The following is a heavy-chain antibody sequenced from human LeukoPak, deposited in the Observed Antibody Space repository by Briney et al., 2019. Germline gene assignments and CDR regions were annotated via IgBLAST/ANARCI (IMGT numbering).Heavy chain of an antibody. CDR1: GFTFSSYG. J-gene: IGHJ4*02. D-gene: IGHD3-22*01. V-gene: IGHV3-30*03. Sequence: GGSLRLSCAASGFTFSSYGMHWVRQAPGKGLEWVAVISYDGSNKYYADSVKGRFTISRDNSKNTLYLQMNSLRAEDTAVYYCAVLTQYYYDSGKEIDYWGQGTLVTVSS. CDR3: AVLTQYYYDSGKEIDY. CDR2: ISYDGSNK.